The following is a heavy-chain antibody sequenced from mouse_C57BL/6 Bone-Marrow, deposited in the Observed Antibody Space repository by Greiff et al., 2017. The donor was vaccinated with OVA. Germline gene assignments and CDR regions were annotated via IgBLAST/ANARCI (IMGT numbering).Heavy chain of an antibody. D-gene: IGHD2-4*01. CDR3: AREDYDSAWFAY. J-gene: IGHJ3*01. Sequence: EVQLVESGPGMVKPSQSLSLTCTVTGYSITSGYDWHWIRHFPGNKLEWMGYISYSGSTNYNPALKSRISITHDTSKNHFFLKLNSVTTEDTATYYCAREDYDSAWFAYWGQGTLVTVSA. V-gene: IGHV3-1*01. CDR2: ISYSGST. CDR1: GYSITSGYD.